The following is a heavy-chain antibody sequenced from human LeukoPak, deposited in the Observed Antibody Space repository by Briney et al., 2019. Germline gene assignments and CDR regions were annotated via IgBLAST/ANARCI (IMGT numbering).Heavy chain of an antibody. J-gene: IGHJ3*02. CDR3: ARVRGATSDAFDI. V-gene: IGHV3-20*04. CDR2: INWNGGST. Sequence: PGRSLRLSCAASGFTFDDYGMSWVRQAPGKGLEWVSGINWNGGSTGYADSVEGRFTISRDNAKNSLYLQMNSLRAEDTALYYRARVRGATSDAFDIWGQGTMVTVSS. D-gene: IGHD1-26*01. CDR1: GFTFDDYG.